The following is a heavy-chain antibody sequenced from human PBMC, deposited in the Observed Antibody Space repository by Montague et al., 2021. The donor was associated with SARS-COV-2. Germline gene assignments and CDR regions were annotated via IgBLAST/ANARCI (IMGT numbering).Heavy chain of an antibody. CDR2: LYYSCCP. D-gene: IGHD2-21*02. CDR1: GCTMSRAGYH. V-gene: IGHV4-31*03. CDR3: ATERVVVTAGYYYYYGMGV. Sequence: TLSLTCTVSGCTMSRAGYHLSWTRQNPAKGLESIGCLYYSCCPYSIPSPRSRVTISVDTSKNQFSLKLCSVTAADTAVYYCATERVVVTAGYYYYYGMGVWETVTTVSVA. J-gene: IGHJ6*01.